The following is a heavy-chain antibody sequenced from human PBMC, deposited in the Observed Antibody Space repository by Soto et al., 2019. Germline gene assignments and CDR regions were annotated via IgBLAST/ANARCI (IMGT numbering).Heavy chain of an antibody. Sequence: GGSLRLSXTASGFTFGDYAMSWFRQAPGKGLEWVGFIRSKAYGGTTEYAASVKGRFTISRDDSKSIAYLQMNSLKTEDTAVYCCTRDLYQKSIYYYYGMDVWGQGTTVTVSS. CDR2: IRSKAYGGTT. CDR1: GFTFGDYA. CDR3: TRDLYQKSIYYYYGMDV. V-gene: IGHV3-49*03. D-gene: IGHD2-2*01. J-gene: IGHJ6*02.